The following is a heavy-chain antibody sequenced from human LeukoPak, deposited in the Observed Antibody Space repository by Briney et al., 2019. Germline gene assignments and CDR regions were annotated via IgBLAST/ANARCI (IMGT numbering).Heavy chain of an antibody. D-gene: IGHD2-15*01. CDR2: ISTSSSYI. CDR1: GFSFKNYG. CDR3: VRNRYGYGSGGYSPEHFHH. J-gene: IGHJ1*01. V-gene: IGHV3-21*01. Sequence: PGGSLRLSCAASGFSFKNYGMSWVRQAPGKGLEWVASISTSSSYIFYADSVKGRFTISRDNPKKSMYLQINSLRAEDTAVYFCVRNRYGYGSGGYSPEHFHHWGQGTLVTVSS.